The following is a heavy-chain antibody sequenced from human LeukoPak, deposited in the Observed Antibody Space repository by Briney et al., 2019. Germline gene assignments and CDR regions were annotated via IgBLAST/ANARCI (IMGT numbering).Heavy chain of an antibody. D-gene: IGHD4-17*01. Sequence: QAGGSLRLSCAASGFTFSSYAMPWVRQAPGKGLEWVAVISYDGSNKYYTDSVKGRFTISRDNSKHTLYLQMNSLRAEDTAVYYCARDYGDLDYYYGMDVWGKGTTVTVSS. CDR2: ISYDGSNK. J-gene: IGHJ6*04. CDR3: ARDYGDLDYYYGMDV. CDR1: GFTFSSYA. V-gene: IGHV3-30*04.